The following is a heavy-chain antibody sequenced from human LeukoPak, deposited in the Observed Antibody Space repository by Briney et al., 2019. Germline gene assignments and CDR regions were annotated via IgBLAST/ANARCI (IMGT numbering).Heavy chain of an antibody. CDR2: ISSNGGST. CDR3: VKDSQGQWLVDDY. CDR1: GFTFSSYA. J-gene: IGHJ4*02. D-gene: IGHD6-19*01. V-gene: IGHV3-64D*06. Sequence: GGSLRLSCSASGFTFSSYAMHCVRHAPGQGLEYVSAISSNGGSTYYADSVRGRFTISRDNSKNTLCLQMSSLRAEDTAVYYCVKDSQGQWLVDDYWGQGTLVTVSS.